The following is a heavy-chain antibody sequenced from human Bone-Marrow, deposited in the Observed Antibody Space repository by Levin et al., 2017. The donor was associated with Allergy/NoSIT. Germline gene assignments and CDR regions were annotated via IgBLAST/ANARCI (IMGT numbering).Heavy chain of an antibody. V-gene: IGHV3-33*06. D-gene: IGHD2-15*01. CDR1: GFNFRSFG. CDR2: LWYDGSYQ. J-gene: IGHJ4*02. Sequence: SCTASGFNFRSFGMYWVRQAPGKGLEWVAGLWYDGSYQYYGDSVRGRFTISRDNLKNTLYLQLNNLRAEDTAVYYCAKSLGGGNAPAGFDNRGQGALVTVSS. CDR3: AKSLGGGNAPAGFDN.